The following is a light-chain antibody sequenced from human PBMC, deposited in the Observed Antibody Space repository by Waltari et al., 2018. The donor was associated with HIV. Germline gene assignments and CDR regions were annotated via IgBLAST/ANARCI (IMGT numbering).Light chain of an antibody. CDR2: GNN. CDR1: SSNIGARFD. Sequence: SVLTQPPSVSGAPGQRVPIPCTGSSSNIGARFDVHWYQQLPGPAPQLLLNGNNRRPSGVPDRFSCSESGTSAALAITGLQAEDEADYYCQCYDSSLGGSVFGGGTKLTVL. J-gene: IGLJ3*02. CDR3: QCYDSSLGGSV. V-gene: IGLV1-40*01.